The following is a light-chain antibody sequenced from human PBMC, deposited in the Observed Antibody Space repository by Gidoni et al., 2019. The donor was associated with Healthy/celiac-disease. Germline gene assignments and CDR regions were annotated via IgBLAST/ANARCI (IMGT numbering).Light chain of an antibody. CDR2: QDS. J-gene: IGLJ1*01. CDR1: KLGDKY. CDR3: QAWDSSTAWV. Sequence: SYELTQPPSVSVSPGQTASITCSGDKLGDKYACWYQQKPGQSPVLVIYQDSKRPSGIPERFSGSNSGNTATLTISGTQAMDEADYYCQAWDSSTAWVFGTGTKVTV. V-gene: IGLV3-1*01.